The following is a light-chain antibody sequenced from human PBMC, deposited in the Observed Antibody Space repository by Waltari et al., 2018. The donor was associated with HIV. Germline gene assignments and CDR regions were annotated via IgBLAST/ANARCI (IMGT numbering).Light chain of an antibody. Sequence: QSVLTQPPSVSAAPGQTVTISCSGGCSNIGNNYVACYQQYPGTVPKLLIYDDDMRPSGIPDRFSAFKSGTSATLGITGLQTGDEADYYCGTWDTSLSAGVFGGGTKLTVL. J-gene: IGLJ3*02. CDR2: DDD. V-gene: IGLV1-51*01. CDR1: CSNIGNNY. CDR3: GTWDTSLSAGV.